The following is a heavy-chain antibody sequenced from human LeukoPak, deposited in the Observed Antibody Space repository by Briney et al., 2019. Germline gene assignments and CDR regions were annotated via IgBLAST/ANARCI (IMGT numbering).Heavy chain of an antibody. CDR2: IYYSGST. CDR1: GGSISSGDYY. Sequence: SETLSLTCTVSGGSISSGDYYWSWIRQPPGKGLEWIGYIYYSGSTNYNPSLKSRVTISVDTSKNQFSLKLSSVTAADTAVYYCAREGWGWNTVVSRGHAFDIWGQGTMVTVSS. D-gene: IGHD4-23*01. J-gene: IGHJ3*02. CDR3: AREGWGWNTVVSRGHAFDI. V-gene: IGHV4-61*08.